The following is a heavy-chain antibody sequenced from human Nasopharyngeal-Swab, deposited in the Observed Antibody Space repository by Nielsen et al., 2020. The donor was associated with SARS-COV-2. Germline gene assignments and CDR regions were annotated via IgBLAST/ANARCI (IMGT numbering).Heavy chain of an antibody. CDR1: GFTFSSYW. CDR3: ARSTTAPYYFDY. CDR2: INDDGRDT. D-gene: IGHD4-11*01. V-gene: IGHV3-74*01. J-gene: IGHJ4*02. Sequence: GESLKISCAASGFTFSSYWMHWVRQAPGKRLVWVSRINDDGRDTIYADSVKGRFTISRDNAKNSLYLQMNSLRAEDTAVYYRARSTTAPYYFDYWGQGTLVTVSS.